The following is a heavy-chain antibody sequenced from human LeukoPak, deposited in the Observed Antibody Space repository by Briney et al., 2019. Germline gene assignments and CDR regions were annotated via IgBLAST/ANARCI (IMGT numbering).Heavy chain of an antibody. CDR1: GYSFTTYW. D-gene: IGHD3-16*01. J-gene: IGHJ4*02. CDR3: ARHQGGNKGIDY. V-gene: IGHV5-51*01. CDR2: VYPGDSDI. Sequence: GESLQISCKGSGYSFTTYWIGWVREMPGKGLEWMGIVYPGDSDIRYSPSFQGQVTISADKSISTAYLQWNSLKASDTAMYYCARHQGGNKGIDYWGQGTLVADSS.